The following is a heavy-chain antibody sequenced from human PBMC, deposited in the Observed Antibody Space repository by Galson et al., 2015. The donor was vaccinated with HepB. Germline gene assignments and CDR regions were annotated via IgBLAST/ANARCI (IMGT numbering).Heavy chain of an antibody. Sequence: SLRLSCAASGFTFSSYGMHWVRQAPGKGLEWVAGISYDGSNKYYADAVKGRFTISRDNSKNTLYLQMNSLRAEDTAVYYCAKVIAVGRYYYYGMDVWGQGTTVTVSS. CDR1: GFTFSSYG. J-gene: IGHJ6*02. V-gene: IGHV3-30*18. CDR2: ISYDGSNK. D-gene: IGHD6-19*01. CDR3: AKVIAVGRYYYYGMDV.